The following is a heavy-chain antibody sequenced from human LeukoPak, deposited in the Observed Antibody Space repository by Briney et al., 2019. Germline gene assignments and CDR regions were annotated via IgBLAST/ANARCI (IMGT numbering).Heavy chain of an antibody. Sequence: TGGSLRLSCAASGFTFGTYWMGWVRQAPGKGLEWVANIKQDGSEKSYVDSVKGRFTISRDNVKKSVYLQMHSLRAEDTAMYYCVRDTYRTAVAGSSGLGYWGQGTLVTVSS. V-gene: IGHV3-7*01. CDR2: IKQDGSEK. D-gene: IGHD6-19*01. CDR1: GFTFGTYW. CDR3: VRDTYRTAVAGSSGLGY. J-gene: IGHJ4*02.